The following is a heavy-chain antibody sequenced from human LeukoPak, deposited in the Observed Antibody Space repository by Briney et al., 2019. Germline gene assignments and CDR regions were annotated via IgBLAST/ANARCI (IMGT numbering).Heavy chain of an antibody. Sequence: PSETLSLTCAVSGGSISSSNWWSWVRQPPGKGLEWIGEIYHSGNTNYNPSLKSRVTISVDKSKNQFSLKLSSVTAADTAVYFCARDSFFDGPFNYWGRGTLVTVSS. V-gene: IGHV4-4*02. D-gene: IGHD2/OR15-2a*01. CDR1: GGSISSSNW. CDR2: IYHSGNT. CDR3: ARDSFFDGPFNY. J-gene: IGHJ4*02.